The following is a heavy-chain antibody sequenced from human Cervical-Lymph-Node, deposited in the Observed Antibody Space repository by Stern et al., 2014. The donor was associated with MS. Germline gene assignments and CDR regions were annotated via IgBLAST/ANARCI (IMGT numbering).Heavy chain of an antibody. CDR2: VSDSGDTT. V-gene: IGHV3-23*04. J-gene: IGHJ4*02. CDR1: GLAFSNYA. CDR3: AKGYTSHGDYYFDY. Sequence: VQLVESGGGLVQPGGSLRLACAASGLAFSNYAMSWVRQAPGKGLEWVSVVSDSGDTTYSADSVKGRFTISRDNSKNTLYLQMNSLRGEDTAVYYCAKGYTSHGDYYFDYWGQGTLVTVSS. D-gene: IGHD3-3*01.